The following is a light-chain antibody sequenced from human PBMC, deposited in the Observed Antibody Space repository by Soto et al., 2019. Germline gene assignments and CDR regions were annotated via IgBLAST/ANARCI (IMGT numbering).Light chain of an antibody. V-gene: IGLV2-14*01. J-gene: IGLJ1*01. CDR3: SSYTSSSTQ. CDR1: SSDVGGYNY. CDR2: DVS. Sequence: QSVLTQPASVSGSPGQSITISCTGTSSDVGGYNYVSWYQQHPGKAPKLMIYDVSNRPSGVSNRFSGSKSGNTASLTISGFQAEDEADYYCSSYTSSSTQFGTGTKVTVL.